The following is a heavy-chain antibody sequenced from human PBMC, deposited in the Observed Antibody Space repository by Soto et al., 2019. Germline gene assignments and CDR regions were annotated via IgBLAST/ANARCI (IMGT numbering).Heavy chain of an antibody. Sequence: QVHLVESGGGVVQPGRSLRLSCAASGFSFSTYGMHWVRQAPGKGLERVEVISNDGSNKYYADSVKGRFTISRDTSKSALYLQTLSLRAEYTAVYYWVKGFGNNWASDYWGQGTLGTVS. J-gene: IGHJ4*02. CDR3: VKGFGNNWASDY. V-gene: IGHV3-30*18. D-gene: IGHD1-1*01. CDR2: ISNDGSNK. CDR1: GFSFSTYG.